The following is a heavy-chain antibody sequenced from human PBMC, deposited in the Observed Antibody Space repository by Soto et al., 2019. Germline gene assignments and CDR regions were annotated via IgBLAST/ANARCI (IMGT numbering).Heavy chain of an antibody. CDR1: GYTFTDYG. Sequence: QVQLVQSGGEVKKPGASVKVSCKASGYTFTDYGITWVRQAPGQGLEWMGWISAYTGNTNYAQKVQGRVTMSTDTSTSTAYLELRSLRSDDTAVYYCARGPESRSTEYSDYWGQGTLVTVSS. CDR3: ARGPESRSTEYSDY. V-gene: IGHV1-18*01. J-gene: IGHJ4*02. CDR2: ISAYTGNT. D-gene: IGHD1-26*01.